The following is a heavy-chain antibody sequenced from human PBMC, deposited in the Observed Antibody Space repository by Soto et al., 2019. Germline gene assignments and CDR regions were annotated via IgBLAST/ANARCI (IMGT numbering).Heavy chain of an antibody. V-gene: IGHV1-69*01. CDR2: IIPIFGTA. D-gene: IGHD3-22*01. CDR1: GGTFSTYA. J-gene: IGHJ4*02. Sequence: QVQLVQSGAEVKKPGSSVKVSCKASGGTFSTYALSWVRQAPGQGLEWMGGIIPIFGTANYAQKFQGRVTITADESTSTAYMELSSLRSEDTAVYYCARAGRTYYYDSSGYYYNYWGQGTLVTVSS. CDR3: ARAGRTYYYDSSGYYYNY.